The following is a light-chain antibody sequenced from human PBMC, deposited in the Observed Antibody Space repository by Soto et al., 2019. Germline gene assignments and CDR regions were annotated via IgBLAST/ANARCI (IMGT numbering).Light chain of an antibody. CDR1: QSVSGW. Sequence: DIQMTQSPSTLSASVGDTVTVTCRASQSVSGWLAWYQQKPGKAPKLLIYGASSLASGVPSRFSGSGSGTEFTLTISSLQPDDFATYYCQQHNGYSERMFGQGTKVDIK. CDR3: QQHNGYSERM. J-gene: IGKJ1*01. V-gene: IGKV1-5*01. CDR2: GAS.